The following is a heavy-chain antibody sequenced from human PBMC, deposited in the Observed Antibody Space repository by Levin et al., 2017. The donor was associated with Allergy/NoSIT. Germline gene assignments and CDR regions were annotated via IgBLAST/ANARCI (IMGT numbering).Heavy chain of an antibody. J-gene: IGHJ5*02. CDR3: ARVPGANWFDP. D-gene: IGHD2-2*01. V-gene: IGHV3-7*04. CDR2: IKQDGSEK. CDR1: GFTFSSYW. Sequence: HAGGSLRLSCAASGFTFSSYWMSWVRQAPGKGLEWVANIKQDGSEKYYVDSVKGRFTVSRDNAKNSLYLQMNSLRVEDTAVYYCARVPGANWFDPWGQGTLVTVSS.